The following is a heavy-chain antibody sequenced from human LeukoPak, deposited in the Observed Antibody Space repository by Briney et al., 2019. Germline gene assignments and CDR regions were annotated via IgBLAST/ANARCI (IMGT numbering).Heavy chain of an antibody. D-gene: IGHD3-9*01. CDR1: GGAITNYY. V-gene: IGHV4-31*11. J-gene: IGHJ5*02. CDR2: IFYSGST. Sequence: SETLSLTCGVSGGAITNYYWSWIRQHPGKGLEWIGYIFYSGSTYYNPSLKSRVTISVDTSKNQFSLKLSSVTAADTAVYYCGRAGGGYDILTGYYLAEGNWFDPWGQGTLVTVSS. CDR3: GRAGGGYDILTGYYLAEGNWFDP.